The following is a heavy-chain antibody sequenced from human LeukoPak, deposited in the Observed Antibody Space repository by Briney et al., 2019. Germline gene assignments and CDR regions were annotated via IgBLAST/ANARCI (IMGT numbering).Heavy chain of an antibody. D-gene: IGHD2-2*02. V-gene: IGHV1-8*01. Sequence: ASVKVSCKASGYTFTSYDINWVRQATGQGLEWMGGMNPNSGNTGYAQKFQGRVTITMNTSISTAYMELSSLRSDDTAVYYCARGAPLGDCSSTSCYTDRWHYWGQRTLVTVSS. J-gene: IGHJ4*02. CDR1: GYTFTSYD. CDR3: ARGAPLGDCSSTSCYTDRWHY. CDR2: MNPNSGNT.